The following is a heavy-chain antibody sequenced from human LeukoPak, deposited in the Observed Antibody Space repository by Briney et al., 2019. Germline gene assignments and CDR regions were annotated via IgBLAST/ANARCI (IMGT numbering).Heavy chain of an antibody. V-gene: IGHV3-11*03. CDR1: GFPFNDYY. Sequence: GESLRLPCAASGFPFNDYYMPWIRQAPGKGLEWLSYISSSSAYTRYADSVKGRFTISRNNAKNSLYLQMDSLRAEDTAVYYCVATSSSPYYFDFWGQGTQVTVSS. CDR2: ISSSSAYT. CDR3: VATSSSPYYFDF. J-gene: IGHJ4*02. D-gene: IGHD4-11*01.